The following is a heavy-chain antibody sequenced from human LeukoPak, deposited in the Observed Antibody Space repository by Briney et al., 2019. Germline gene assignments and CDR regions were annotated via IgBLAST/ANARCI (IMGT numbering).Heavy chain of an antibody. Sequence: PGGSLRLSCAASGFTFSGYWMTWVRQAPGKGLEWVANIRQDGGVKYYMDSAKGRFTLSRDNAKSSLYLQMNSLRVEDTAMYFCARTVVVVVGASDYFDYWGQGTLVTVSS. CDR1: GFTFSGYW. J-gene: IGHJ4*02. D-gene: IGHD2-2*01. CDR3: ARTVVVVVGASDYFDY. V-gene: IGHV3-7*03. CDR2: IRQDGGVK.